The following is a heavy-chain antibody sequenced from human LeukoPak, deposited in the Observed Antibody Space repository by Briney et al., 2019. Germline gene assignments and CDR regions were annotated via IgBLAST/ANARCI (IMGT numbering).Heavy chain of an antibody. CDR2: ISSSGYTI. V-gene: IGHV3-11*04. CDR3: ATVFPQEQFRVGPPDY. Sequence: PGGSLRLSCAASGFTFSDYYMSWIRQAPGKGLEWVSYISSSGYTIYYADSVKGRFTISRDNARNSLYLQMNSLRADDTAVYYCATVFPQEQFRVGPPDYWGQGTLVTVSS. D-gene: IGHD1-26*01. J-gene: IGHJ4*02. CDR1: GFTFSDYY.